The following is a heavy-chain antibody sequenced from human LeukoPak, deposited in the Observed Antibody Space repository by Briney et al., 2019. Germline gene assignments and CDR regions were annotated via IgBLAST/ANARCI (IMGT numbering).Heavy chain of an antibody. J-gene: IGHJ4*02. Sequence: GRSLRLSCAASGFTFSSYGMHWVRQVPGKGLEWVAVISYDGSNKYYADSVKGRFTISRDNSKNTLYLQMNSLRAEDTAGYYCAKDKARRDTAMVTIDYWGQGTLVTVSS. D-gene: IGHD5-18*01. CDR2: ISYDGSNK. CDR3: AKDKARRDTAMVTIDY. CDR1: GFTFSSYG. V-gene: IGHV3-30*18.